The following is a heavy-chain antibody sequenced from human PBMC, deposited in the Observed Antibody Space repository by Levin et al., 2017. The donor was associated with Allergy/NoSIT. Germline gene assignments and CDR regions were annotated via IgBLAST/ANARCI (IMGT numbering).Heavy chain of an antibody. D-gene: IGHD3/OR15-3a*01. CDR2: VGTAGDT. CDR1: GFSLSGYD. J-gene: IGHJ2*01. CDR3: SRDRRSLYDCRSGSGFHHWYFDL. V-gene: IGHV3-13*01. Sequence: GGSLRLSCEASGFSLSGYDMHWVRQPTGKGLEWVSSVGTAGDTFYPDSVEGRFTLSRENAKNSLFLQMNSLRAEDTAVYYCSRDRRSLYDCRSGSGFHHWYFDLWGRGTLVTVSS.